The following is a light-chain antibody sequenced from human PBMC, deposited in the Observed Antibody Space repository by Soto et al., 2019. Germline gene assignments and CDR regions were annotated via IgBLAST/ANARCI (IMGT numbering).Light chain of an antibody. V-gene: IGKV3D-15*01. Sequence: EIVMTQSPATLSVSPGERATLSCRASQSVRSNLAWYQQKPGQAPRLLIYDASTRATGIPARFSGSGSGTEFTLTISSLQSEDFAVYYCQHYNNWPTWTFGQGTKVDIK. CDR3: QHYNNWPTWT. CDR1: QSVRSN. J-gene: IGKJ1*01. CDR2: DAS.